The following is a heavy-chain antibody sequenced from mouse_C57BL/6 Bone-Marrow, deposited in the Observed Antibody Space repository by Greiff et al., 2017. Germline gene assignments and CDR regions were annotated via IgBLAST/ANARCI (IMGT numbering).Heavy chain of an antibody. CDR1: GFTISSYA. V-gene: IGHV5-4*01. D-gene: IGHD2-2*01. J-gene: IGHJ4*01. CDR3: ARDRYGYLSYYAMDY. Sequence: EVQGVESGGGLVKPGGSLKLSCAASGFTISSYAMSWVRQTPEKRLEWVATISDGGSYTYYADKGKGRFTISIDTAKNNLYLQMRHLKSADTAMSYCARDRYGYLSYYAMDYWGQGTSVTVSS. CDR2: ISDGGSYT.